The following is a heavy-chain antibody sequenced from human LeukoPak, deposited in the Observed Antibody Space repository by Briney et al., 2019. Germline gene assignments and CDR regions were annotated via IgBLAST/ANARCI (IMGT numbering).Heavy chain of an antibody. CDR2: IWYDGSNK. CDR1: GFTFSSYG. D-gene: IGHD5-18*01. J-gene: IGHJ5*02. Sequence: GGSLRLSCAASGFTFSSYGMHWVRQAPGKGLEWVAVIWYDGSNKYYADSVKGRFTISRDNSKNTLHLQMNSLRAEDTAVYYCARDKDTARGPPWFDPWGQGTLATVSS. V-gene: IGHV3-33*01. CDR3: ARDKDTARGPPWFDP.